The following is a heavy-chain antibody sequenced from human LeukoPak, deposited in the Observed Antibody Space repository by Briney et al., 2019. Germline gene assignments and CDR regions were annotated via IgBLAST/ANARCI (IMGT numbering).Heavy chain of an antibody. CDR3: ARKDIVLMVYAI. CDR2: IYYSGST. V-gene: IGHV4-59*12. J-gene: IGHJ4*02. D-gene: IGHD2-8*01. Sequence: SETLSLTCAVYGGSFSGYYWSWIRQPPGKGLEWIGYIYYSGSTNYNPSLKSRVTISVDKSKNQFSLKLSSVTAADTAVYYCARKDIVLMVYAIWGQGTLVTVSS. CDR1: GGSFSGYY.